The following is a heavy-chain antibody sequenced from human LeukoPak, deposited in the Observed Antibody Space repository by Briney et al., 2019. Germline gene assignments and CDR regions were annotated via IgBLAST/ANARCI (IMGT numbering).Heavy chain of an antibody. CDR1: GGSISSYY. CDR3: ARHVTGYYFDS. V-gene: IGHV4-59*08. D-gene: IGHD1-14*01. CDR2: IYYRGST. J-gene: IGHJ4*02. Sequence: SETLSLTCTVSGGSISSYYWSWIRQPPGKGLEWIGYIYYRGSTNYNPSLRSRVTISVDTSKNQFSLKLSSVTAADTAVYYCARHVTGYYFDSWGQGTLVTVSS.